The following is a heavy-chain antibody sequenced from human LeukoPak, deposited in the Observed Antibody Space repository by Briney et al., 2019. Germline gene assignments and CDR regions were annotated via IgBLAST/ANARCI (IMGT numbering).Heavy chain of an antibody. D-gene: IGHD2-2*01. CDR3: ARGGPYQLLARFDY. J-gene: IGHJ4*02. CDR2: IYSGGST. CDR1: GFTVSSNY. V-gene: IGHV3-66*01. Sequence: GGSLRLSCAASGFTVSSNYMSWVRQAPGKGLEWVSVIYSGGSTYYADSVKGRFTISRDNSKNTQYLQMNSLRAEDTALYHCARGGPYQLLARFDYWGQGTLVTVSS.